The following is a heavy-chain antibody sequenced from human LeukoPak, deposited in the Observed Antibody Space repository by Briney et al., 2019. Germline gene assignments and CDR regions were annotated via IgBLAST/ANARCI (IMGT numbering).Heavy chain of an antibody. J-gene: IGHJ4*02. CDR2: ISYDGSNK. CDR1: GFTFNNAW. CDR3: AKDTRYDSSGYYHGYFDY. D-gene: IGHD3-22*01. V-gene: IGHV3-30*18. Sequence: GGSPRLSCVGFGFTFNNAWMNWVRQAPGKGLEWVAVISYDGSNKYYADSVKGRFTISRDNSKNTLYLQMNSLRAEDTAVYYSAKDTRYDSSGYYHGYFDYWGQGTLVTVSS.